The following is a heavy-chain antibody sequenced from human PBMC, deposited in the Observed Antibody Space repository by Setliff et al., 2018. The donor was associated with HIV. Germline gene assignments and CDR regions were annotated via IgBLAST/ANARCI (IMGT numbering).Heavy chain of an antibody. V-gene: IGHV4-34*01. CDR1: GVSFSASY. Sequence: PSETLSLTCAVYGVSFSASYWSWIRQAPGKGLEWIGEINHSGITHFNPSLDTRVTMFADTSKNQFSLRLSPVTAADTAIYYCAKGPRGLGLRYYFDYWAQGSQVTVSS. D-gene: IGHD3-10*01. CDR3: AKGPRGLGLRYYFDY. CDR2: INHSGIT. J-gene: IGHJ4*02.